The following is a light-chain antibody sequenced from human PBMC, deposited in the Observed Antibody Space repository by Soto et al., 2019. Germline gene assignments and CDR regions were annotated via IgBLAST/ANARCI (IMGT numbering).Light chain of an antibody. Sequence: QAVVTQPRSVSRSPGQSVTISCTGTSSDVGGYNYVSWYQQHPGKAPKLMIYDVSKRPSGVPDRFSGSKSGNTASLTISGLQAEDEADYYCCSYAGSRYVFGTGTKLTVL. CDR2: DVS. CDR3: CSYAGSRYV. V-gene: IGLV2-11*01. J-gene: IGLJ1*01. CDR1: SSDVGGYNY.